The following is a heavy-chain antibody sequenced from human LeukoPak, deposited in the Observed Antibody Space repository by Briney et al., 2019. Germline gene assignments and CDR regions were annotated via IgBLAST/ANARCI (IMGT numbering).Heavy chain of an antibody. J-gene: IGHJ5*02. CDR1: GGSFSSYY. CDR2: IYYSGST. CDR3: ARVSNWFDP. Sequence: SETLSLTCAVYGGSFSSYYWSWIRQPPGKGLEWTGYIYYSGSTNYNPSLKSRVTISVDTSKNQFSLKLSSVTTADTAVYYCARVSNWFDPWGQGTLVTVSS. V-gene: IGHV4-59*01.